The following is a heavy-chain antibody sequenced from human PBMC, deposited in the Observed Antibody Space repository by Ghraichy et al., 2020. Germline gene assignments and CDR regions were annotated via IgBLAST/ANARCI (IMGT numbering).Heavy chain of an antibody. CDR1: GDSVSNNSAA. D-gene: IGHD1-1*01. V-gene: IGHV6-1*01. J-gene: IGHJ6*02. CDR2: TYYRSKWYN. Sequence: SQTLSLTCAISGDSVSNNSAAWNWIRQSPSRGLEWLGRTYYRSKWYNDYAVSVKSRITINPDTSKNQFSLHLNSVTPEDTAVYYCARDDVQVERKYYYYYGMDVWGQGTTVTVSS. CDR3: ARDDVQVERKYYYYYGMDV.